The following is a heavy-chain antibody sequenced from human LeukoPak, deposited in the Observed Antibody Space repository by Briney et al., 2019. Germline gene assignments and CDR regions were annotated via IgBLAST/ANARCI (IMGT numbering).Heavy chain of an antibody. CDR1: GFTFSSYA. CDR2: IGGSGSGT. Sequence: GASLRLSCAASGFTFSSYAMSRVRQAPGKGLEWVSGIGGSGSGTYYADSVKGRFTISRDNSKNALYLQMNSLRAEDTAVYYCTRVVEQWLVGDWGQGTLVTVSS. D-gene: IGHD6-19*01. V-gene: IGHV3-23*01. J-gene: IGHJ4*02. CDR3: TRVVEQWLVGD.